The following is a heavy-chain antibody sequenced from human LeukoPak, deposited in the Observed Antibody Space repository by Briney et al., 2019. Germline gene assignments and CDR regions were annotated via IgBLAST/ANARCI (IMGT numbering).Heavy chain of an antibody. J-gene: IGHJ4*02. Sequence: PSGTLSLTCAVYGVSFSGYCWSWIRQPPGKGLEWMGEINHSGSTKYNPSPKSRVTISVNTSKNQFSLKLSSVTAADTAVYYCARVLYSGYLDYWGQGNLITVSS. D-gene: IGHD1-26*01. V-gene: IGHV4-34*01. CDR1: GVSFSGYC. CDR3: ARVLYSGYLDY. CDR2: INHSGST.